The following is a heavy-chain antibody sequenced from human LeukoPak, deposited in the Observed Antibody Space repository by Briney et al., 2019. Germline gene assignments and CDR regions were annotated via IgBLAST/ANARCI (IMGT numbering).Heavy chain of an antibody. V-gene: IGHV1-69*02. CDR2: IIPILGIA. CDR3: ARTKNWDIVVVPAAISDY. D-gene: IGHD2-2*02. Sequence: ASVKVSCKASGGTFSSYTISWVRQAPGQGLEWMGRIIPILGIANYAQKFQGRVTITADESTSTAYMELSSLRSEDTAVYYCARTKNWDIVVVPAAISDYWGQGTLVTVSS. J-gene: IGHJ4*02. CDR1: GGTFSSYT.